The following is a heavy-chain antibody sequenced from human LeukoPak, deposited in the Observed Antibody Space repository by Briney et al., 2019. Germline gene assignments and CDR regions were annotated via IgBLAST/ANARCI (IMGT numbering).Heavy chain of an antibody. CDR3: ARWIVAGAARFDC. J-gene: IGHJ4*02. V-gene: IGHV4-59*12. CDR1: GGSISTYY. CDR2: IYHTGST. Sequence: SETLSLTCTVSGGSISTYYWSWIRQPPGKGLEWIGYIYHTGSTNYNPSLKSRVTISVDTSKNQFSLKLSSVTAADTAVYYCARWIVAGAARFDCWGQGTLVTVPS. D-gene: IGHD5-12*01.